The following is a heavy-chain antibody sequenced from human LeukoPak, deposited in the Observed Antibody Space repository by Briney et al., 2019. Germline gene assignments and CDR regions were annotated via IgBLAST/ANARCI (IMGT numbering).Heavy chain of an antibody. D-gene: IGHD1-26*01. CDR1: GFTLSDYY. J-gene: IGHJ6*02. CDR3: ARCGTPNNYYGYGVDV. V-gene: IGHV3-11*03. Sequence: GGSLRLSCAASGFTLSDYYMSWIRQAPGKGLEWISYISVSGSYTNYADSVKGRFTISRDNAKNSLYLQMISLRAEDTAVYYCARCGTPNNYYGYGVDVWGQGTTVTVSS. CDR2: ISVSGSYT.